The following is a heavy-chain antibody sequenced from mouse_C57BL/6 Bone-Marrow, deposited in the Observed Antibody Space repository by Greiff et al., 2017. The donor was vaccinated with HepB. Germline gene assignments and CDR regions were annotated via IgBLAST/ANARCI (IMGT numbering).Heavy chain of an antibody. CDR2: IWSDGST. J-gene: IGHJ1*03. Sequence: VKVVESGPGLVAPSQSLSITCTVSGFSLTSYGVHWVRQPPGKGLEWLVVIWSDGSTTYNSALKSRLSISKDNSKSQVFLKMNSLQTDDTAMYYCARHPRGLYSNYWYFDVWGTGTTVTVSS. V-gene: IGHV2-6-1*01. CDR1: GFSLTSYG. D-gene: IGHD2-5*01. CDR3: ARHPRGLYSNYWYFDV.